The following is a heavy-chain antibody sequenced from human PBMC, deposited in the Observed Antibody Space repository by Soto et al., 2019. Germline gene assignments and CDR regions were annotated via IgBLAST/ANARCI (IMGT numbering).Heavy chain of an antibody. V-gene: IGHV3-72*01. D-gene: IGHD1-26*01. J-gene: IGHJ4*02. Sequence: GGSLRLSCAASGFIFSDYYLHWVRQAPGKGLEWIGRSRDKANSYATDYAASVKGRFTISRDDSRNSLYLQMNSLKTEDTAVYYCASLRGSYSDHWGQGTLVTVSS. CDR1: GFIFSDYY. CDR2: SRDKANSYAT. CDR3: ASLRGSYSDH.